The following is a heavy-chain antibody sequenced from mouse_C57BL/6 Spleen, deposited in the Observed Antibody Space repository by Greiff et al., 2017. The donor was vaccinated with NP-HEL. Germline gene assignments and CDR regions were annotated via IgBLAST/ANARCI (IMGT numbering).Heavy chain of an antibody. Sequence: EVQLQQSGPELVKPGASVKIPCKASGYTFTDYHMDWVKQSHGKSLEWIGDINPNNGGTIYNQNFKGKATLTVDKSSSTAYMELRSRTSEDTAGYDCARGPYYGSPAWFAYWGQGTLVTVSA. CDR1: GYTFTDYH. J-gene: IGHJ3*01. D-gene: IGHD1-1*01. CDR2: INPNNGGT. V-gene: IGHV1-18*01. CDR3: ARGPYYGSPAWFAY.